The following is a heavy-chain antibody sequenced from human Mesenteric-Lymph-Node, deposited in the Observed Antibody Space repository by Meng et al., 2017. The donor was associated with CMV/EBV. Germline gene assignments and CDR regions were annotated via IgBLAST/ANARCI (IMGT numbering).Heavy chain of an antibody. CDR2: IIPLYGIG. CDR3: ARAAIPGYCTTTTCYNWFDS. CDR1: GYTFTSYG. Sequence: SVKVSCKASGYTFTSYGINWVRQAPGQGLEWMGGIIPLYGIGKYTKKSQGRVTITADKSTNTVYMELNSLGSDDTGVYYCARAAIPGYCTTTTCYNWFDSWGQGTLVTVSS. J-gene: IGHJ5*01. D-gene: IGHD2-8*01. V-gene: IGHV1-69*10.